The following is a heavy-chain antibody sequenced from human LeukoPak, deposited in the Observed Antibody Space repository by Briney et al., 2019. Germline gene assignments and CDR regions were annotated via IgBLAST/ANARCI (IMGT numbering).Heavy chain of an antibody. Sequence: GGSLRLSCAASGFTVSSNYMSWVRQAPGKGLEWVSVIYSGGSTYYADSVEGRLTISRDNSKNTLYLQMNSLRAEDTAVYYCAGRLTYCSSTSCFNPWGQGTLVTVSS. J-gene: IGHJ5*02. V-gene: IGHV3-66*01. D-gene: IGHD2-2*01. CDR2: IYSGGST. CDR1: GFTVSSNY. CDR3: AGRLTYCSSTSCFNP.